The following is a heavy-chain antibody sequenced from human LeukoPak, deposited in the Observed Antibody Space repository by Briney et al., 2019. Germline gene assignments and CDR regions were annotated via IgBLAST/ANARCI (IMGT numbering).Heavy chain of an antibody. Sequence: RGSLRLSCEASGFTFTNYWMNWVRQAPGKGLEWVAFINEDGSQTYYVDSVKGRFTISRDNGKNSLYLQMNRLRAKDTAIYYCARAGYSSGHRWGQGTLVTVSS. V-gene: IGHV3-7*01. J-gene: IGHJ5*02. D-gene: IGHD6-19*01. CDR3: ARAGYSSGHR. CDR2: INEDGSQT. CDR1: GFTFTNYW.